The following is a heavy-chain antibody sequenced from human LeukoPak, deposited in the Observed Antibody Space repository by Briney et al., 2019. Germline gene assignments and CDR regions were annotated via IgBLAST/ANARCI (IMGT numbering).Heavy chain of an antibody. CDR3: ARDLVPGTY. CDR1: GGSISSYY. CDR2: IYYSGST. D-gene: IGHD6-6*01. V-gene: IGHV4-59*01. J-gene: IGHJ4*02. Sequence: PSETLSLTCTVSGGSISSYYWSWIRQPPGKGLEWIGHIYYSGSTNYNPSLKSRVTISVDTSKNQFSLKLSSATAADTAVYYCARDLVPGTYWGQGTLVTVSS.